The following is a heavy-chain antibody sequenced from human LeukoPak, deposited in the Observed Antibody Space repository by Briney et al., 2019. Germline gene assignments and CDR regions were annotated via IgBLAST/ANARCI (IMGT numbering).Heavy chain of an antibody. CDR3: ARFTLYYYGSGSYRKGEIDY. CDR2: ISSRGSTI. J-gene: IGHJ4*02. Sequence: GGSLRLSCAASGFIFSDYYMSWIRQAPGKGLEWVSYISSRGSTIYYADSVKGRFTISRDNAKNSLYLQMNSLRAEDTAVYYCARFTLYYYGSGSYRKGEIDYWGQGTLVTVSS. CDR1: GFIFSDYY. D-gene: IGHD3-10*01. V-gene: IGHV3-11*01.